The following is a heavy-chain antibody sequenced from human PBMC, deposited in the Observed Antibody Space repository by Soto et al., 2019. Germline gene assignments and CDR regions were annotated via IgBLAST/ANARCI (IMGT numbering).Heavy chain of an antibody. V-gene: IGHV4-31*03. CDR3: ARDLAGNNDY. CDR1: GGSISSGGYY. Sequence: SETLSLTCTVSGGSISSGGYYWSWIRQHPGKGLEWIGYIYYSGSTYYNPSLKSRVTISVDTSKNQFSLKLSSVTAADTAVYYCARDLAGNNDYWGQGTLVTVSS. D-gene: IGHD1-1*01. CDR2: IYYSGST. J-gene: IGHJ4*02.